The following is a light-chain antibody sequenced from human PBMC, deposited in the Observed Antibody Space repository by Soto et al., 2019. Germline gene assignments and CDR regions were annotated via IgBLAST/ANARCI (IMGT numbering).Light chain of an antibody. CDR3: QQYGSSPPT. Sequence: EIVLTQSPGTLSLSRGERASLSCRASQSVSSSYLAWYQQIPGQAPRLLINDASRRATGIPDRFSGSGSGTDFTLTISRLEPEDFAVYYCQQYGSSPPTFGQGTKVDIK. CDR1: QSVSSSY. V-gene: IGKV3-20*01. J-gene: IGKJ1*01. CDR2: DAS.